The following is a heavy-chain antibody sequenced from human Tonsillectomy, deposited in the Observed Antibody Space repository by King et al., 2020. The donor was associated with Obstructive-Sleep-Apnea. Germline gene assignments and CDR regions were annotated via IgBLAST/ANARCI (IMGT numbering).Heavy chain of an antibody. J-gene: IGHJ4*02. CDR2: IVYDGNNQ. V-gene: IGHV3-30-3*01. Sequence: QVQLVESGGGVVQPGRSLRLSCAASGFTFSTYSMHWVRQAPGKGLEWVAVIVYDGNNQFYAYSVKGRFTISRDNSKNTLFLQMNSLRSEDTAVYYCAREDRVGATYFLDYWGQGTLVTVSS. D-gene: IGHD1-26*01. CDR1: GFTFSTYS. CDR3: AREDRVGATYFLDY.